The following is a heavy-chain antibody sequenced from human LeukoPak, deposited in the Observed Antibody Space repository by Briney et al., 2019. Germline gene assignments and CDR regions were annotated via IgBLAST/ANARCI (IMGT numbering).Heavy chain of an antibody. CDR3: ARGRALWFGEPLLPYNWFDP. CDR2: INHSGST. Sequence: SETLSLTCAVYGGSFSGYYWSWIRQPPGKGLEWIGEINHSGSTNYNPSLKSRVTISVDTSKNQFSLKLSSVTAADTAVYYCARGRALWFGEPLLPYNWFDPWGQGILVTVSS. D-gene: IGHD3-10*01. CDR1: GGSFSGYY. J-gene: IGHJ5*02. V-gene: IGHV4-34*01.